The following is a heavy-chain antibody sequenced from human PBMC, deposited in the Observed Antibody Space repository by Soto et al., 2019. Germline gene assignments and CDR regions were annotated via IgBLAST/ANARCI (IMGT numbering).Heavy chain of an antibody. J-gene: IGHJ4*02. CDR2: ISGSGGST. Sequence: EVQLLESGGGLVQPGGSLRLSCAASGFTFSSYAMSWVRQAPGKGLEWVSAISGSGGSTYYADSVKGRFTISRDNSKNTRYLQMNSLRAEDTAVYYCAKAIGHYYDSRGYGIDYWGQGALVTVSS. D-gene: IGHD3-22*01. CDR3: AKAIGHYYDSRGYGIDY. CDR1: GFTFSSYA. V-gene: IGHV3-23*01.